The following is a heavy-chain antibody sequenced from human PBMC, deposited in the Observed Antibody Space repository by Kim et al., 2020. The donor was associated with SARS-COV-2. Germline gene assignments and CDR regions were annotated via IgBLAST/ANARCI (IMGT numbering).Heavy chain of an antibody. V-gene: IGHV4-59*11. CDR1: GVSISTHH. CDR3: AKWAYTSGWGGFDY. J-gene: IGHJ4*02. CDR2: IYYTGSD. Sequence: ETLSLTCTVSGVSISTHHWTWIRQPPGKPLEWIGYIYYTGSDNYNLSLKSRVTMSLDTATNQFSLKLSSVPTADAAEYYCAKWAYTSGWGGFDYWLQG. D-gene: IGHD6-19*01.